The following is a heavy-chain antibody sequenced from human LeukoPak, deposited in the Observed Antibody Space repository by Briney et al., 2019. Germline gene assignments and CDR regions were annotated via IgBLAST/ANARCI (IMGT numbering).Heavy chain of an antibody. CDR2: IYYSGST. CDR1: GGSISSGGYY. V-gene: IGHV4-31*03. J-gene: IGHJ2*01. CDR3: ARAAGSPPYWYFDL. Sequence: PSETLSLTCTVSGGSISSGGYYWSWIRQHPGKGLEWIGYIYYSGSTSYNPSLKSRVTISVDTSKNQFSLKLSSVTAADTAVYYCARAAGSPPYWYFDLWGRGTLVTVSS. D-gene: IGHD6-19*01.